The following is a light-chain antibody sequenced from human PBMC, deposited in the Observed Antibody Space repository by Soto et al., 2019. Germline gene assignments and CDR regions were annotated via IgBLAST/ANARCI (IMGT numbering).Light chain of an antibody. CDR2: GAS. CDR1: QSVSNN. Sequence: EIVMTQSPATLSVSPGARAPLSCRARQSVSNNLAWYPQHTGQAPRLIIYGASTRATSIPARFSGSGSGTEFTLIISSLQAEDVAVYYCQQYNNWPRTFGQGTKVDIK. CDR3: QQYNNWPRT. V-gene: IGKV3-15*01. J-gene: IGKJ1*01.